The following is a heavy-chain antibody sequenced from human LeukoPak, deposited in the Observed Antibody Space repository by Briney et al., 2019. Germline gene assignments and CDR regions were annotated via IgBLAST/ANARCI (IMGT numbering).Heavy chain of an antibody. D-gene: IGHD2/OR15-2a*01. V-gene: IGHV3-15*01. CDR3: TTDDPVNRS. J-gene: IGHJ4*02. CDR1: GFTFSNAR. CDR2: IKSKADGGTT. Sequence: GGSLRLSCAASGFTFSNARMSWVRQAPGKGLEWVDRIKSKADGGTTDYAAPVKGRFTISRDDSKNTLYLQMNSLKTEDTAMYYCTTDDPVNRSWGQGTLVTVSS.